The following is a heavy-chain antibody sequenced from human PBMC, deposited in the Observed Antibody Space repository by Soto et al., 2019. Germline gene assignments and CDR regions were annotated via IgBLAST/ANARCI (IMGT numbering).Heavy chain of an antibody. V-gene: IGHV2-5*02. Sequence: QITLKESGPTLVKPTQTLTLTCTFSGFSLTTSGVGVGWIRLPPGRALEWLALIYWDDDKRYNPSLKSRLTITKDTSRNKVVLTMTNMDPVDTATYYCAHRGGGLTGDSYGFWGQGPLVTVSS. CDR2: IYWDDDK. J-gene: IGHJ4*02. D-gene: IGHD5-18*01. CDR3: AHRGGGLTGDSYGF. CDR1: GFSLTTSGVG.